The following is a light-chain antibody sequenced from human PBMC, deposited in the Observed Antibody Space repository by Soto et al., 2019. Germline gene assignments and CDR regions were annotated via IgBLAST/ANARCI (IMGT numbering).Light chain of an antibody. CDR1: QSVSSN. Sequence: EIVMTPSPATLSVSPGERATLSCRASQSVSSNLAWYQQKPGQAPRLLIYGASTRATGIPARFSGSGSGTEFTLTISSLQPEDFATYYCQQSYSTPQTFGQGTKVDIK. V-gene: IGKV3-15*01. J-gene: IGKJ1*01. CDR3: QQSYSTPQT. CDR2: GAS.